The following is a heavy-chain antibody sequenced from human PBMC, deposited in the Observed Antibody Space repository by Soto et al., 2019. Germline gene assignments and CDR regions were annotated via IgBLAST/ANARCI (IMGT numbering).Heavy chain of an antibody. CDR3: ARYSSNWFQTEGMDV. CDR2: IYRSGST. D-gene: IGHD6-13*01. CDR1: GGSISSSSYY. V-gene: IGHV4-39*07. Sequence: PSETLSLTCTVSGGSISSSSYYWGWIRQPPGKGLEWIGSIYRSGSTNYNPSLKSRVTMSVDTSKKQFSLKLTSVTAADTAVYYCARYSSNWFQTEGMDVWGQGTTVTVSS. J-gene: IGHJ6*02.